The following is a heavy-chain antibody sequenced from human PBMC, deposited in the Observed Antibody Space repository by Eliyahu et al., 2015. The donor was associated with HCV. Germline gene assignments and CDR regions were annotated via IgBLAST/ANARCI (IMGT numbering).Heavy chain of an antibody. CDR3: ARAPVSEVIWFGAFDI. D-gene: IGHD3-10*01. V-gene: IGHV5-51*01. J-gene: IGHJ3*02. Sequence: EVQLVQSGADVKKPGQSLTISCKGSGYSFSXSWIGWVRQMPGKGLEWVGILYSGDSDTKYGPSFKGQVTISADTSTSTAYLQWGTLRASDTAMYYCARAPVSEVIWFGAFDIWGQGTMVTVSS. CDR2: LYSGDSDT. CDR1: GYSFSXSW.